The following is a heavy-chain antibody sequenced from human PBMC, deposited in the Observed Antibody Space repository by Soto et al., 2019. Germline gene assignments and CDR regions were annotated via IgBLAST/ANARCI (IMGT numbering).Heavy chain of an antibody. CDR3: ARDQGAGFYYYMDV. Sequence: GGSLRLSCAASGFTFSSYDMHWVRQAPGKGLEWVAVIWYDGSNKYYADSVKGRFTISRDNSKNTLYLQMNSLRAEDTAVYYCARDQGAGFYYYMDVWGKGTTVTVSS. J-gene: IGHJ6*03. D-gene: IGHD1-26*01. V-gene: IGHV3-33*01. CDR2: IWYDGSNK. CDR1: GFTFSSYD.